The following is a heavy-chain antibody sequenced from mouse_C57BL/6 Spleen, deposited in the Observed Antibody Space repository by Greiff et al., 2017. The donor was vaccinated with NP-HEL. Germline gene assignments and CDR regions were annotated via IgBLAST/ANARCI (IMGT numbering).Heavy chain of an antibody. CDR3: ARPIYYYGSSYLDY. D-gene: IGHD1-1*01. J-gene: IGHJ2*01. CDR1: GYTFTSYW. V-gene: IGHV1-53*01. CDR2: INPSNGVT. Sequence: QVQLQQPGTELVKPGASVKLSCKASGYTFTSYWMHWVKQRPGQGLEWIGKINPSNGVTNYNEKFKSKATLTVDKSSSTAYMQLSSLTSEDSAVYYCARPIYYYGSSYLDYWGQGTTLTVSS.